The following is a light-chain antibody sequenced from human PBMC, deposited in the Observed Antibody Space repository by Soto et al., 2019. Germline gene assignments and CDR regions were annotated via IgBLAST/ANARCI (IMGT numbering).Light chain of an antibody. CDR3: QHYNNRPLT. V-gene: IGKV3-15*01. J-gene: IGKJ4*01. Sequence: ILMTQSPGTLSVSPGERATLSCRASQSVSSNLAWYQQKPGQAPRLLIFGASTRATGIPARFSGSGSGTEFTLTISSLQSEDFAIYYCQHYNNRPLTFGGGTK. CDR1: QSVSSN. CDR2: GAS.